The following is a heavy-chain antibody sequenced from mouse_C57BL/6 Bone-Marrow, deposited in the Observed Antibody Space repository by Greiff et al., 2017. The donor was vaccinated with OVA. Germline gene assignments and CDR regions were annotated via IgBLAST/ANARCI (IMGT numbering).Heavy chain of an antibody. J-gene: IGHJ3*01. D-gene: IGHD2-5*01. V-gene: IGHV1-81*01. Sequence: VQLQESGAELARPGASVKLSCKASGYTFTSSGISWVKQRTGQGLEWIGEIYPRSGNTYYNEKFKGKATLTADKSSSTAYMELRSLTSEDSAVYFCARRGYSNYEIAYWGQGTLVTVSA. CDR1: GYTFTSSG. CDR2: IYPRSGNT. CDR3: ARRGYSNYEIAY.